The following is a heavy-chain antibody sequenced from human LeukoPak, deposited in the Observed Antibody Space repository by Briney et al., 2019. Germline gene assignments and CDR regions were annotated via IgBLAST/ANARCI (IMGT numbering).Heavy chain of an antibody. J-gene: IGHJ4*02. CDR3: ARESRRTKRWLQPYYFDY. V-gene: IGHV1-69*04. D-gene: IGHD5-24*01. CDR2: IIPILGIA. CDR1: GGTFSSYA. Sequence: SVKVSCKASGGTFSSYAISWVRQAPGQGLEWMGRIIPILGIANYAQKFQGRVTITADKSTSTAYMGLSSLRSEDTAVYYCARESRRTKRWLQPYYFDYWGQGTLVTVSS.